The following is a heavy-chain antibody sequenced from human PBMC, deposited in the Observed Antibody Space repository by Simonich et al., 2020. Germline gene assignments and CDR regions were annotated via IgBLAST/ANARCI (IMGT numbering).Heavy chain of an antibody. CDR2: IYSVGST. D-gene: IGHD1-1*01. Sequence: EVQLVESGGGLIQPGGSLRLSCAASGFTVSSNYMSWVRQAPGMGLGGVSVIYSVGSTDYADSVKGRFTISRDNSKNTLYLQINSLRAEDTAVYYCARWTATGYYFDYWGQGTLVTVSS. CDR3: ARWTATGYYFDY. V-gene: IGHV3-53*01. CDR1: GFTVSSNY. J-gene: IGHJ4*02.